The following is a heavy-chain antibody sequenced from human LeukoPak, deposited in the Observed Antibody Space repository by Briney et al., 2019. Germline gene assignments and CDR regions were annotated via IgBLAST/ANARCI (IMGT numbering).Heavy chain of an antibody. D-gene: IGHD3-16*01. Sequence: GGSLRLSCAASGFTFSNYWMHWVRQAPGKGLVWVARINSDGSTTNYADSVKGRFTISRDNAKSTLYLQMNSLRAEDTAVYYCARLTPPFDYWGQGTLVTVSS. CDR2: INSDGSTT. CDR3: ARLTPPFDY. CDR1: GFTFSNYW. V-gene: IGHV3-74*01. J-gene: IGHJ4*02.